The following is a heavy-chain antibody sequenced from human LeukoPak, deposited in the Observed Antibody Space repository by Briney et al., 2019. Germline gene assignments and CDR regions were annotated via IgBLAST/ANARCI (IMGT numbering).Heavy chain of an antibody. CDR2: IKEDGTEK. CDR1: GFTFSTYW. J-gene: IGHJ3*02. Sequence: GGSLRLSCAASGFTFSTYWMTWVRQAPGKGLEWVANIKEDGTEKYYVDSVKGRFTISRDNAKNSLYLQMNSLRAEDTAVYYCARPRSGYNYGAFDIWGQGTMVTVSS. V-gene: IGHV3-7*02. D-gene: IGHD5-24*01. CDR3: ARPRSGYNYGAFDI.